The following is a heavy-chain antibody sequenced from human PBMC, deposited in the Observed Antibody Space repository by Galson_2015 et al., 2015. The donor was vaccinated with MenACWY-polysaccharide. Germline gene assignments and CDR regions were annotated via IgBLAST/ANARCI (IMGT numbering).Heavy chain of an antibody. Sequence: SLRLSCAASGFTFSSYAMSWVRQAPGKGLEWVAAISGSGGTTYYADSVKGRFTISRDNSKNMVYLQMNSLRAEDTAVYYCGVVPGGNYRGMDVWGQGTTVTVSS. CDR2: ISGSGGTT. J-gene: IGHJ6*02. CDR1: GFTFSSYA. V-gene: IGHV3-23*01. CDR3: GVVPGGNYRGMDV. D-gene: IGHD2-2*01.